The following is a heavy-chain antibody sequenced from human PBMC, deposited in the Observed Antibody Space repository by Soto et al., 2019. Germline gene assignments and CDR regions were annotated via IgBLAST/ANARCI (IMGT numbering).Heavy chain of an antibody. CDR1: GFTFTSYA. Sequence: QVQLVESGGGVVQPGRSLRLSCAASGFTFTSYAMHWVRQAPGKGLEWVAVTSYDGNNKYYADSVKGRFTISRDNSKNTLYLQMHSLRDDDKAVYYCARDSTRVATIFAYWGQGTLVTVSS. V-gene: IGHV3-30-3*01. J-gene: IGHJ4*02. CDR2: TSYDGNNK. CDR3: ARDSTRVATIFAY. D-gene: IGHD5-12*01.